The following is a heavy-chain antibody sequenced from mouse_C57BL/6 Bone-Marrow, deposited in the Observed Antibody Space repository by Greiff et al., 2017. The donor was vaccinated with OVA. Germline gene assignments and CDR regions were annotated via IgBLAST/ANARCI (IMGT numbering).Heavy chain of an antibody. V-gene: IGHV5-12*01. D-gene: IGHD1-1*01. J-gene: IGHJ4*01. CDR3: ARQDGSSYEDAMDY. CDR2: ISNGGGST. CDR1: GFTFSDYY. Sequence: EVQVVESGGGLVQPGGSLKLSCAASGFTFSDYYMYWVRQTPEKRLEWVAYISNGGGSTYYPDTVKGRFTISRDNAKNTLYLQMSRLKSEDTAMYYCARQDGSSYEDAMDYWGQGTSVTVSS.